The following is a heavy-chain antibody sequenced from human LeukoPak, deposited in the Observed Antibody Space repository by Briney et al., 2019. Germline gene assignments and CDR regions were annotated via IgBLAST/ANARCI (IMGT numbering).Heavy chain of an antibody. CDR3: ARAGQLLMGAFDI. J-gene: IGHJ3*02. Sequence: GGSLRLSCAASGFTFSSYAMSWVRQAPGKGLEWVSVIYSGGSTYYADSVKGRFTISRDNSKNTLYLQMNSLRAEDTAVYYCARAGQLLMGAFDIWGQGTMVTVSS. CDR1: GFTFSSYA. CDR2: IYSGGST. D-gene: IGHD2-8*01. V-gene: IGHV3-66*01.